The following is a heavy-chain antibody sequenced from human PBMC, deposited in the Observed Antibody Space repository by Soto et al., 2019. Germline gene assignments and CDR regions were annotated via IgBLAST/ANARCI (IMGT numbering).Heavy chain of an antibody. CDR3: ARDGGAAARPAGMDV. J-gene: IGHJ6*02. CDR1: GGSISSGGYY. CDR2: IYYSGST. Sequence: QVQLQESGPGLVKPSQTLSLTCTVSGGSISSGGYYWSWIRQHPGKGLEWIGYIYYSGSTYYNPSLKRRVTISVDTSKNQFSLKLSSVTAADTAVYYCARDGGAAARPAGMDVWGQGTTVTVSS. V-gene: IGHV4-31*03. D-gene: IGHD6-6*01.